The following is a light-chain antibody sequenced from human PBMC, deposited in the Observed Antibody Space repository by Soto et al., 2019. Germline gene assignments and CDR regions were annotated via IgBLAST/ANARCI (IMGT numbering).Light chain of an antibody. CDR2: GAS. CDR3: QQYNNGNPNT. V-gene: IGKV3-15*01. J-gene: IGKJ2*01. CDR1: QSVSSN. Sequence: EIGMSQSRSSLCGSQQNIVPLSCRTSQSVSSNLAWYQQKPGQAPRLLIYGASTRATGIQARFSGSGSGTEFTLTISSLQSEDFAVYYCQQYNNGNPNTFGPGTKVEIK.